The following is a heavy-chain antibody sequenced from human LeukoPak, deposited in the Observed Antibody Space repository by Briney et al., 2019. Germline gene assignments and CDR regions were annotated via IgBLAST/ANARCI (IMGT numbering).Heavy chain of an antibody. CDR3: ARGLGDSSGYYYSAY. CDR1: GGTFSTYA. D-gene: IGHD3-22*01. Sequence: WASVKVSCKTSGGTFSTYAISWLRQAPGQGLEWMGGIIPIFGTGNYAQKFQGRVKITADESTSTAYMELSRLRSEDTAVYYCARGLGDSSGYYYSAYWGQGTLVTVSS. V-gene: IGHV1-69*13. CDR2: IIPIFGTG. J-gene: IGHJ4*02.